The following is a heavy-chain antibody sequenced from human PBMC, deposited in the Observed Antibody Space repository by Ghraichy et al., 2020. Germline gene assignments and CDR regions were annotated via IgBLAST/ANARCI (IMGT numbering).Heavy chain of an antibody. D-gene: IGHD2-2*01. CDR2: IYYSGST. J-gene: IGHJ4*02. V-gene: IGHV4-59*01. CDR1: GGSISSYY. CDR3: AREARYPSAATFDY. Sequence: SETLSLTCTVSGGSISSYYWSWIRQPPGKGLEWIGYIYYSGSTNYNPSLKSRVTISVDTSKNQFSLKLSSVTAADTAVYYCAREARYPSAATFDYWGQGTLVTVSS.